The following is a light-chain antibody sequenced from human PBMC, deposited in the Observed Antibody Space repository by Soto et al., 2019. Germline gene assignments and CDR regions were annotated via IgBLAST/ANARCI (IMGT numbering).Light chain of an antibody. Sequence: EIVLAQSPGTLSLSPGERATLSCRASETINNNYLAWYQQKPGQPPRNLIHAASSRVTGIPDRFSGSGSGKDFILPINILKAEDSAVYYCPQYGMLVTFGGWTKVEI. J-gene: IGKJ4*01. CDR3: PQYGMLVT. CDR1: ETINNNY. V-gene: IGKV3-20*01. CDR2: AAS.